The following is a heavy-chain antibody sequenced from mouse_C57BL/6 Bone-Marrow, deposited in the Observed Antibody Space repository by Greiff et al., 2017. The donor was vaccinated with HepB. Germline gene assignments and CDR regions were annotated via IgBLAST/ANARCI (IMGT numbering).Heavy chain of an antibody. CDR3: ADYYGSL. Sequence: QVQLQQSGPELVKPGASVKISCKASGYAFSSSWMNWVKQRPGKGLEWIGRIYPGDGDTNYNGKFKGKATLTADKSSSTAYMQLSSLTSEDSAVYFCADYYGSLWGQGTTLTVSS. J-gene: IGHJ2*01. D-gene: IGHD1-1*01. V-gene: IGHV1-82*01. CDR2: IYPGDGDT. CDR1: GYAFSSSW.